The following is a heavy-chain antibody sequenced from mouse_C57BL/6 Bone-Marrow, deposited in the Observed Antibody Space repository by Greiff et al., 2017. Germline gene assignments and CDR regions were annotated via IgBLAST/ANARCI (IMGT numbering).Heavy chain of an antibody. V-gene: IGHV1-18*01. J-gene: IGHJ1*03. CDR3: ARAGDSSGSYWYFDV. CDR2: INPNNGGT. Sequence: EVQLQQSGPELVKPGASVKIPCKASGYTFTDYNMDWVKQSHGKSLEWIGDINPNNGGTIYNQKFKGKATLTVDKSSSTAYMELRSLTSEDTAVYYWARAGDSSGSYWYFDVWGTGTTVTVSS. D-gene: IGHD3-2*02. CDR1: GYTFTDYN.